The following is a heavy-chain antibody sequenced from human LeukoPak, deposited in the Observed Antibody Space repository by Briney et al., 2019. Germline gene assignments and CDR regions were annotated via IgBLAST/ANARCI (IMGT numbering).Heavy chain of an antibody. D-gene: IGHD2-2*01. V-gene: IGHV1-46*01. J-gene: IGHJ6*02. CDR2: INPSGGST. CDR1: GYTFTSYY. Sequence: ASVKVSCKASGYTFTSYYMHWVRQAPGQGLEWMGIINPSGGSTSYAQKFQGRVSMTRDTSTSTVYMELSSLRSEDTAVYYCARSLTRKGMDVWGQGTTVTVSS. CDR3: ARSLTRKGMDV.